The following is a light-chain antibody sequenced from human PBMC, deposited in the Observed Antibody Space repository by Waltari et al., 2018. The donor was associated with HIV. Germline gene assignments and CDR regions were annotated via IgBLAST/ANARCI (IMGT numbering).Light chain of an antibody. CDR3: QQYYNAPFT. V-gene: IGKV3-15*01. J-gene: IGKJ3*01. CDR2: GAS. Sequence: EIVMTQSPATLSVSPGERASQSVSSNLAWYQQKPGQAPRLLIYGASTRATGIPARFSGSGSGTEFTLTISSLQSEDFAVYYCQQYYNAPFTFGPGTKVIVK. CDR1: QSVSSN.